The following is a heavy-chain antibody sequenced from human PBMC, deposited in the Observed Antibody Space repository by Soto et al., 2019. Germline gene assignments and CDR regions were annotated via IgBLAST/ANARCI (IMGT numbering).Heavy chain of an antibody. Sequence: EVQLVGSGGGLIQPGGSLRLSCAASGFSFSNSWMHWVRQAPGKGLVWVSRINSDGRSTTYADSVKGRFTISRDNAKNTLYLQMNSLRAEDAAVYYCVRGTRDWDGVDYWGQGSLVTVSS. D-gene: IGHD2-2*01. V-gene: IGHV3-74*01. CDR2: INSDGRST. CDR1: GFSFSNSW. CDR3: VRGTRDWDGVDY. J-gene: IGHJ4*02.